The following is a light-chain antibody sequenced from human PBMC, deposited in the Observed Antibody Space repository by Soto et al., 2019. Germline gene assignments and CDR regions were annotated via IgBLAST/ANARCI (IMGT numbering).Light chain of an antibody. J-gene: IGKJ1*01. CDR3: QQYGGGPWT. Sequence: ESVLTQSPGTLSLSPGERATLSCRASQSVTNRYFAWYQQRPGQAPRLLIYGISNRATGIPDRFSGSGSGTDFTLTISRLEPEDFVVYYCQQYGGGPWTFGQGTKVESK. CDR2: GIS. V-gene: IGKV3-20*01. CDR1: QSVTNRY.